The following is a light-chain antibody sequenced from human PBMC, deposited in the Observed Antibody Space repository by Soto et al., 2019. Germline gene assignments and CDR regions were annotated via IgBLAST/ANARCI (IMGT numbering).Light chain of an antibody. V-gene: IGKV1-33*01. CDR2: DAS. CDR1: QNINNY. J-gene: IGKJ5*01. Sequence: DIQMTHSPSSLSASVGDRVSSTFQSSQNINNYLNWYQQKPGRAPKLLIYDASNLEAGVPSRFRGSGSGTDFTFTISRLQPEDIATYYCQQYENLPTFGQGTRLEI. CDR3: QQYENLPT.